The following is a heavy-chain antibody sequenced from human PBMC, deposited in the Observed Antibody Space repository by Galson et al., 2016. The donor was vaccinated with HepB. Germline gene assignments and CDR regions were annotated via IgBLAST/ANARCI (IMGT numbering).Heavy chain of an antibody. CDR3: ARDRFPRVTRGRNWFDP. D-gene: IGHD2-21*02. J-gene: IGHJ5*02. CDR1: GFTFSSYS. CDR2: ISSTSTYI. V-gene: IGHV3-21*01. Sequence: SLRLSCAASGFTFSSYSMNWVRQAPGKGLEWVSSISSTSTYIYYADSVRGRFTISRDNAKKSLSLQMNSQRAEDTAMYYCARDRFPRVTRGRNWFDPWGQGTLVTVSS.